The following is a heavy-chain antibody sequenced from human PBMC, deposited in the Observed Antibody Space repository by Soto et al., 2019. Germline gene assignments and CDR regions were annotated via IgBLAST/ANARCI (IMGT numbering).Heavy chain of an antibody. J-gene: IGHJ4*02. CDR3: ARGWIVVVPAAGQYFDY. CDR1: GYTFTGYY. CDR2: INPNSGGT. V-gene: IGHV1-2*04. Sequence: QVQLVQSGAEVKKPGASVKVSCKASGYTFTGYYMHWVRQAPGQGLEWMGWINPNSGGTNYAQKFQGWVTMTRDTSISTAYMELSRLRSDDTAVYYCARGWIVVVPAAGQYFDYWGQGTLVTVSS. D-gene: IGHD2-2*01.